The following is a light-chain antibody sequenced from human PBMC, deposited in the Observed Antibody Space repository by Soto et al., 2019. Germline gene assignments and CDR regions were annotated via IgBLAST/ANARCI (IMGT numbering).Light chain of an antibody. V-gene: IGKV4-1*01. CDR1: QRVLYSSNNKNY. CDR2: GAS. J-gene: IGKJ2*01. CDR3: QQYESTPPT. Sequence: DIVMTQSPDSLAVSLGERATINCKSSQRVLYSSNNKNYLAWYQQRPGQPPKLLIYGASTRESGVPDRFSGSGSGTDFTLTITSLQAEDVAVYYCQQYESTPPTFGPGTKLEIK.